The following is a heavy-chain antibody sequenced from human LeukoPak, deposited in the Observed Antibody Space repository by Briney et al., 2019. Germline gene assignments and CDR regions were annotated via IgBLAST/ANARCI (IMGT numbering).Heavy chain of an antibody. CDR1: GFTVSSNY. J-gene: IGHJ3*02. CDR2: IYSGGST. V-gene: IGHV3-66*02. Sequence: GGSLRLSCAASGFTVSSNYMSWVRQAPGKGLEWVSVIYSGGSTYYADSVKGRFTISRDNSKNTLYPQMNSLRAEDTAVYYCAREIRGAFDIWGQGTMVTVSS. CDR3: AREIRGAFDI. D-gene: IGHD3-3*01.